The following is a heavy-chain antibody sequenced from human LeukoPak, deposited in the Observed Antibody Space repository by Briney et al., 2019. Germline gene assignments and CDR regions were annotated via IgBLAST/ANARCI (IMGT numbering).Heavy chain of an antibody. CDR1: GFTFDDYA. V-gene: IGHV3-9*01. CDR2: ISWNSGSI. Sequence: GGSLRLSCAASGFTFDDYAMHWVRQASGKGLEWVSGISWNSGSIGYADSVKGRFTISRDNAKNSLYLQMNSLRAEDTALYHCARKGVGGELGGFDYWGQGTLVTVSS. D-gene: IGHD3-16*01. J-gene: IGHJ4*02. CDR3: ARKGVGGELGGFDY.